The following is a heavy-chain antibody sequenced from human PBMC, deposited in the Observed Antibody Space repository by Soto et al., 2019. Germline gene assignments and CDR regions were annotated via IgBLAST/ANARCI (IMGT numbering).Heavy chain of an antibody. V-gene: IGHV1-18*01. Sequence: GASVKVSCKASGYRFNNYGISWVRQAPGEGLEWMGWISPCNGKTNDAQKFQDRVTMTTDTSTNTVYMELRSLRSDDTAVYYCARDIFEWASVSGSFDYWGQ. CDR1: GYRFNNYG. CDR3: ARDIFEWASVSGSFDY. J-gene: IGHJ4*01. D-gene: IGHD5-12*01. CDR2: ISPCNGKT.